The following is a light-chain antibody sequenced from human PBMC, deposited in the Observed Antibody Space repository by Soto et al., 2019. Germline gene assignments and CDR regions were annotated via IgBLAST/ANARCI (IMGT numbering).Light chain of an antibody. CDR1: TSNIGSNY. J-gene: IGLJ1*01. CDR2: RNN. V-gene: IGLV1-47*01. Sequence: QSVLTQPPSASGTPGQGVTISCSGSTSNIGSNYVYWYQQLPGTAPKLLIYRNNQRPPGVHDRFSGSKSGTSASLAISGLRSDDEADYFCATWDDSLNGFYVFGTGTKVTVL. CDR3: ATWDDSLNGFYV.